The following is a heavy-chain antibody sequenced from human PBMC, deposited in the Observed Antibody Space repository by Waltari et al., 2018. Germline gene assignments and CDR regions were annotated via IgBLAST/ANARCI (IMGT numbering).Heavy chain of an antibody. CDR2: ISSSSSYI. D-gene: IGHD2-15*01. J-gene: IGHJ4*02. Sequence: EVQLVESGGGLVKPGGSLRLSCAASGFTFSSYSMNWVRQAPGKGLEWFSSISSSSSYIYYADSVKGRFTISRDNAKNSLYLQMNSLRAEDTAVYYCARDYCSGGSCPRVLGYWGQGTLVTVSS. CDR3: ARDYCSGGSCPRVLGY. CDR1: GFTFSSYS. V-gene: IGHV3-21*01.